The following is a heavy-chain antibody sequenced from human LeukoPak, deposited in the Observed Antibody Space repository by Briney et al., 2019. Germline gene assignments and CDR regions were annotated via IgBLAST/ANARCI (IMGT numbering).Heavy chain of an antibody. Sequence: ASVNVSCKASGYTFTSYDINWVRQAPGQGPEWMGWMNPNSGNTGYAQKFQGRVTMTRNTSISTAYMELSSLRSEDTAVYYCARGYCSSTTCYHYYYYMDVWGKGTTVTVSS. V-gene: IGHV1-8*01. CDR1: GYTFTSYD. D-gene: IGHD2-2*01. CDR3: ARGYCSSTTCYHYYYYMDV. CDR2: MNPNSGNT. J-gene: IGHJ6*03.